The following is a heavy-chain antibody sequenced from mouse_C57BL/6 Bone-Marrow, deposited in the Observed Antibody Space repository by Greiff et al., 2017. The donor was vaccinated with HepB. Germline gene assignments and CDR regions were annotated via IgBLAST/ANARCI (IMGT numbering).Heavy chain of an antibody. Sequence: QVQLQQSGPELVKPGASVKISCKASGYTFTDYYINWVKQRPGQGLEWIGWIFPGSGSTYYNEKFKGKATLTVDKSSSTAYMLLSSLTSEDSAVYFCARQKGHYYGSSPQYFDVWGTGTTVTVSS. CDR1: GYTFTDYY. J-gene: IGHJ1*03. CDR3: ARQKGHYYGSSPQYFDV. CDR2: IFPGSGST. V-gene: IGHV1-75*01. D-gene: IGHD1-1*01.